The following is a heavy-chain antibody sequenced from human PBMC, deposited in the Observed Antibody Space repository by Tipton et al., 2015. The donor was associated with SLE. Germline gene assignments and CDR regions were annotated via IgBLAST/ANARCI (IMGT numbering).Heavy chain of an antibody. J-gene: IGHJ3*02. Sequence: QSGAEVKKPEASVKVSCKASGYTFTSYGISWVRQAPGQGLEWMGWISAYNGNTNYAQKLQGRVTMTTDTSTGTAYMELRSLRSDDTAVYYCARESRRYSGSPGAFDIWGQGTMVTVSS. CDR3: ARESRRYSGSPGAFDI. V-gene: IGHV1-18*01. D-gene: IGHD1-26*01. CDR1: GYTFTSYG. CDR2: ISAYNGNT.